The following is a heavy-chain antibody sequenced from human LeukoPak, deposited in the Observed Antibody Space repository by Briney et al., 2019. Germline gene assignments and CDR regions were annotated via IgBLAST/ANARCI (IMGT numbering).Heavy chain of an antibody. CDR2: IYHSGST. Sequence: SETLSLTCTVSGYSISSGYYWGWIRQPPGKGLEWIGSIYHSGSTYYNPSLKSRVTISVDTSKNQFSLKLSSVTAADTAVYYCARDPTVVTRLGWFDPWGQGTLVTVSS. V-gene: IGHV4-38-2*02. CDR3: ARDPTVVTRLGWFDP. D-gene: IGHD4-23*01. CDR1: GYSISSGYY. J-gene: IGHJ5*02.